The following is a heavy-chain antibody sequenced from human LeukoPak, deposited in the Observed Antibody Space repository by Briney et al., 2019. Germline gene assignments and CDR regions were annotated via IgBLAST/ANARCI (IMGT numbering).Heavy chain of an antibody. Sequence: PSETLSLTCTVSGGSISSYYWSWIRQPPGKGLEWIGYIYYSGSTNYNPSLKSRVTISVDTSKNQFSLKLSSVTAADTAVYYCARGVTAMVLFDYWGQGTLVTVSS. CDR1: GGSISSYY. D-gene: IGHD5-18*01. V-gene: IGHV4-59*08. CDR3: ARGVTAMVLFDY. J-gene: IGHJ4*02. CDR2: IYYSGST.